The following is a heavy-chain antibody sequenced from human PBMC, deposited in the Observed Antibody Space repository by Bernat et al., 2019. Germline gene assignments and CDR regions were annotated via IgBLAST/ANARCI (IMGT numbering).Heavy chain of an antibody. Sequence: EVQLVESGGGLVQPGGSLRLSCAASGFTVSTNYMTWVRQAPGKGLEWVSVIYSGGATHYADSVRGRFTISRDNSKNTLYLQMNSLRAEDTAVYYCARGSNGPLAYWGQGTLVTVSS. CDR1: GFTVSTNY. CDR2: IYSGGAT. CDR3: ARGSNGPLAY. V-gene: IGHV3-66*01. J-gene: IGHJ4*02. D-gene: IGHD2-8*01.